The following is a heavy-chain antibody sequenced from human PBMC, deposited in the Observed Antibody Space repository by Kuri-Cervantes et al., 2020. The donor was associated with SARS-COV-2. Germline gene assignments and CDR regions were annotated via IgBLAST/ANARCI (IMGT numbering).Heavy chain of an antibody. D-gene: IGHD2-15*01. V-gene: IGHV3-21*01. CDR2: ISGHSRYI. CDR1: GSAFSDYS. J-gene: IGHJ6*02. CDR3: AREDVVPATLRGYYYNNGMDV. Sequence: GESLKISCAASGSAFSDYSMLWFRQAPGKGLEWVSSISGHSRYIYYRDSVKGRFTISRDNARKSLFLQMNSLRVEDTGIYYCAREDVVPATLRGYYYNNGMDVWGQGTTVTVSS.